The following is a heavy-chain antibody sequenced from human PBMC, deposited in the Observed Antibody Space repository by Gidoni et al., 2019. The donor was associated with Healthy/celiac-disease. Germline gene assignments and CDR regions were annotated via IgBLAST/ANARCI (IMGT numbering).Heavy chain of an antibody. CDR2: INHSGST. D-gene: IGHD3-3*02. V-gene: IGHV4-34*01. CDR1: GGSFSGYY. J-gene: IGHJ5*02. Sequence: QVQLQQWGAGLLKPSETLSLTCAVYGGSFSGYYWSWIRQPPGKGLEWIGEINHSGSTNYNPSLKSRVTISVDTSKNQFSLKLSSVTAADTAVYYCARGHFNWFDHWGQGTLVTVSS. CDR3: ARGHFNWFDH.